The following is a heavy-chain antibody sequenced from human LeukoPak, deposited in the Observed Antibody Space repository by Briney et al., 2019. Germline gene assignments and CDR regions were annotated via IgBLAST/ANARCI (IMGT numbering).Heavy chain of an antibody. CDR3: AKGGSTSPIGINDY. Sequence: GGSLRLSCAASGFTFSSYAMSWVRQAPGKGLEWVSAISAGSSTYYADSVKGRFTISRDNSKNTLYLQMNSLGAEGTAVYYCAKGGSTSPIGINDYWGQGTLVSVSS. J-gene: IGHJ4*02. CDR1: GFTFSSYA. D-gene: IGHD2-2*01. CDR2: ISAGSST. V-gene: IGHV3-23*01.